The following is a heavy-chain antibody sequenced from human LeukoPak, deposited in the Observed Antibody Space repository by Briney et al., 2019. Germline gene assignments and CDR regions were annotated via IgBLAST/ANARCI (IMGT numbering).Heavy chain of an antibody. Sequence: ASVTVSCKASGGTFSSYAISWVRQAPGQGLEWMGGIIPIFGTANYAQKFQGRVTITADESTSTAYMELSSLRSEDTAVYYCARANWHEYYYYYMDVWGKGTTVTISS. CDR3: ARANWHEYYYYYMDV. V-gene: IGHV1-69*13. J-gene: IGHJ6*03. D-gene: IGHD7-27*01. CDR2: IIPIFGTA. CDR1: GGTFSSYA.